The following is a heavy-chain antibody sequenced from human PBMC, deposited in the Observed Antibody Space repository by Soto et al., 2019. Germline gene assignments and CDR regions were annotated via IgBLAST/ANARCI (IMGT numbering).Heavy chain of an antibody. CDR2: ISSSGGST. CDR3: AKDLGGDLDY. D-gene: IGHD2-21*02. J-gene: IGHJ4*02. V-gene: IGHV3-23*01. Sequence: PGGSLRLSCAASGFTFSTYAMSWVRQAPGKGLEWVSTISSSGGSTYYADSVKGRFTISRDNSKNTLNLQMNSLRAGDTAVYYCAKDLGGDLDYWGQGTLVTVSS. CDR1: GFTFSTYA.